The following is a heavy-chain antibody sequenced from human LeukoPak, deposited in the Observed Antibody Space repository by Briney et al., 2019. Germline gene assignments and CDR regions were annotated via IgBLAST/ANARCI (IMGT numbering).Heavy chain of an antibody. CDR2: IFYSGST. Sequence: RPSETLSLTCTVSGGSISSSNYYWGWIRQPPGKGLEWIGSIFYSGSTYYNPSLKSRITISVDTSKNQFSLKLSSVTAADTAVYYCAREIYYDRTRFDYWGQGTLVTVSS. J-gene: IGHJ4*02. V-gene: IGHV4-39*07. CDR1: GGSISSSNYY. D-gene: IGHD3-22*01. CDR3: AREIYYDRTRFDY.